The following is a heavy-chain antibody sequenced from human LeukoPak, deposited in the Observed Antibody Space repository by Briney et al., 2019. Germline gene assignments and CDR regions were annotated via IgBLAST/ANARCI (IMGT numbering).Heavy chain of an antibody. CDR1: GFTFSSYE. V-gene: IGHV3-48*03. J-gene: IGHJ4*02. CDR3: ARVAGYFDWEYYFDY. CDR2: ISSGGDTI. Sequence: PGGSLRLSCAASGFTFSSYEMNWVRQAPGKGLKCVSYISSGGDTIYYADSVKGRFTISRDNAKNSLYLQMNSLRAEDTAVYYCARVAGYFDWEYYFDYWGQGTLVTVSS. D-gene: IGHD3-9*01.